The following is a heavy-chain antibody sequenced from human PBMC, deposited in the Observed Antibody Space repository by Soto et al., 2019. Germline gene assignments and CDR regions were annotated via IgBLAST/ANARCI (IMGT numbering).Heavy chain of an antibody. CDR3: ASYGSGSYYKGNWFDP. Sequence: NPSETLSLTCAVSGGSVSSGGYSWSWIRQPPGKGLEWIGYIYHSGSTYYNPSLKSRVTISVDRSKNQFSLKLSSVTAADTAVYYCASYGSGSYYKGNWFDPWGQGTLVTVSS. CDR1: GGSVSSGGYS. CDR2: IYHSGST. V-gene: IGHV4-30-2*01. D-gene: IGHD3-10*01. J-gene: IGHJ5*02.